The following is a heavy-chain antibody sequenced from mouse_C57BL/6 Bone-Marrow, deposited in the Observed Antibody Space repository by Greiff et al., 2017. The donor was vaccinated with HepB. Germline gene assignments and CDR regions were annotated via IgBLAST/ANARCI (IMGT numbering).Heavy chain of an antibody. V-gene: IGHV2-6-1*01. CDR1: GFSLTSYG. D-gene: IGHD1-2*01. CDR2: IWSDGST. CDR3: ARQGTTAWYFDV. Sequence: QVHVKQSGPGLVAPSQSLSITCTVSGFSLTSYGVHWVRQPPGKGLEWLVVIWSDGSTTYNSALKSRLSISNDNSKSQVFLKMNSLQTDDTAMYYCARQGTTAWYFDVWGTGTTVTVSS. J-gene: IGHJ1*03.